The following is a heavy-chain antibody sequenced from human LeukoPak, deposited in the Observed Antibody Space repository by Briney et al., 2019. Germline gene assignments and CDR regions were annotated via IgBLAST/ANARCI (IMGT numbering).Heavy chain of an antibody. CDR1: RFTFSYAW. Sequence: GGSLRLSCAASRFTFSYAWMSWVRQAPGKGLEWVGRVKRKTDGGTTDYAAPVKGRFTISRDDSENTLYLQMNSLKTEDTAVYYCTTDIYYDNNGYFHDAFEFWGQGTMVTVSS. V-gene: IGHV3-15*01. D-gene: IGHD3-22*01. J-gene: IGHJ3*01. CDR2: VKRKTDGGTT. CDR3: TTDIYYDNNGYFHDAFEF.